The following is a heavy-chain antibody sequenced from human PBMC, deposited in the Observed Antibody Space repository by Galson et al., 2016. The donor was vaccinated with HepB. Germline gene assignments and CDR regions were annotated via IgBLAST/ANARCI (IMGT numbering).Heavy chain of an antibody. CDR1: GGSIIAYY. Sequence: SETLSLTCTVSGGSIIAYYWTWIRQPPGKGLEWIGYIYYNGSTNYNPSPKSRVTISLDTSKNLFSLNLSSVTAADTAVYYCAIIGVEVGDFDFWGQGTLVAVSS. CDR3: AIIGVEVGDFDF. D-gene: IGHD3-10*01. J-gene: IGHJ4*02. V-gene: IGHV4-59*08. CDR2: IYYNGST.